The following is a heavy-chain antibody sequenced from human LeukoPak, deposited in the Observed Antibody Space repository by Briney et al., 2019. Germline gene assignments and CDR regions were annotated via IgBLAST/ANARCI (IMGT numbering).Heavy chain of an antibody. V-gene: IGHV4-39*01. J-gene: IGHJ4*02. Sequence: SETLSLTCTVSGGSISSSSYYWGWIRQPPGTGLEWIGSIYYSGNTYYNPSLKSRVTISVDTSKNQFSLKLSSVTAAGTAVYYCARLTYSSGWPLDYWGQGTLVTVSS. CDR3: ARLTYSSGWPLDY. CDR2: IYYSGNT. CDR1: GGSISSSSYY. D-gene: IGHD6-19*01.